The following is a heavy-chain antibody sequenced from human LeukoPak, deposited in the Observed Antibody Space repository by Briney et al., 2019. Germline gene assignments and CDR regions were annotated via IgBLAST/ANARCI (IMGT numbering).Heavy chain of an antibody. CDR2: IYSGGST. CDR1: GFTVSSNY. Sequence: GGSLRLSCAASGFTVSSNYMSWVRQAPGKGLEWFSVIYSGGSTYYADSVKGRFTISRDNSKNTLYLQMNSLRAEDTAVYYCARDGGDCYFDYWGQGTLVTVSS. V-gene: IGHV3-66*01. J-gene: IGHJ4*02. CDR3: ARDGGDCYFDY. D-gene: IGHD2-21*02.